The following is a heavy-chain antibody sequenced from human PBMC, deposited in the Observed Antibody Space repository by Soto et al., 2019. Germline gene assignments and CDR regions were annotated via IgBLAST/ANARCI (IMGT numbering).Heavy chain of an antibody. CDR1: GFTFDDYV. V-gene: IGHV3-9*01. Sequence: EVQLVESGGGLVQPGGSLRLSCAASGFTFDDYVMHWVRQAPGKGLEWVSGISLKSGTIGYADSVQGRFTISRDNAKNSLYLQMSSLRTEDTAFYYCAKDMSARSDSWLNWFDPWGQGTLVTVSS. J-gene: IGHJ5*02. CDR3: AKDMSARSDSWLNWFDP. D-gene: IGHD2-2*01. CDR2: ISLKSGTI.